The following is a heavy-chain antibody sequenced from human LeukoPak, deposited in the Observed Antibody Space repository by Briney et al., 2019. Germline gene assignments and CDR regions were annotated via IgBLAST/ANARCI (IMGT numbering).Heavy chain of an antibody. CDR1: GGSISSSSYY. J-gene: IGHJ5*02. D-gene: IGHD4-11*01. CDR2: IYYSGST. CDR3: ASDYSNYGWFDP. V-gene: IGHV4-39*07. Sequence: SETLTLTCTVSGGSISSSSYYWGWIRQPPGKGLGWIGSIYYSGSTYYNPSLKSRVTISVDTSKNQFSLKLSSVTAADTAVYYCASDYSNYGWFDPWGQGTLVTVSS.